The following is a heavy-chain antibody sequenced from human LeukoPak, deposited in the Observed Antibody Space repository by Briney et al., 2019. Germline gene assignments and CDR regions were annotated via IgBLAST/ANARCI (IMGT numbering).Heavy chain of an antibody. D-gene: IGHD5-18*01. CDR3: ARDHVYSYGTGWFDP. V-gene: IGHV4-30-4*01. CDR2: IYYSGST. Sequence: SETLSLTCTVSGGSISSGDYYWSWLRQPPGKGLEWIEYIYYSGSTYYNPSLKSRVTISVDTSKNQFSLKLSSVTAADTAVYYCARDHVYSYGTGWFDPWGQGTLVTVSS. J-gene: IGHJ5*02. CDR1: GGSISSGDYY.